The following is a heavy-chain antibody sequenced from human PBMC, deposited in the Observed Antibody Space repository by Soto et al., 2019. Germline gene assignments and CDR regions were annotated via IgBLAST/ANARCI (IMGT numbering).Heavy chain of an antibody. CDR1: GFTFTSSA. J-gene: IGHJ6*02. Sequence: SVKVSCKASGFTFTSSAVQWVRQARGQRLEWIGWIVVGSGNTNYAQKFQERVTITRDMSTSTAYMEPSSLRSEDTAVYYCAADPLVMITVGGVLVTPYYSYGMDVWGQGTMVTVSS. CDR3: AADPLVMITVGGVLVTPYYSYGMDV. CDR2: IVVGSGNT. D-gene: IGHD3-16*02. V-gene: IGHV1-58*01.